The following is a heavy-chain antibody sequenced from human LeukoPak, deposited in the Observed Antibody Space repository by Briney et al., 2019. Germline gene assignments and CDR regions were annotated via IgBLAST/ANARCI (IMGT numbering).Heavy chain of an antibody. CDR1: GFTFSDYY. Sequence: GGSLRLSCAASGFTFSDYYMSWIRQAPGKGLEWVSYISSSGSTIYYADSVKGRFTISRDNAKNSLYLQMNSLRAEDTAVYYCAKDSGAIIIIPAAMGSWGQGTLVTVPS. V-gene: IGHV3-11*01. D-gene: IGHD2-2*01. J-gene: IGHJ5*02. CDR3: AKDSGAIIIIPAAMGS. CDR2: ISSSGSTI.